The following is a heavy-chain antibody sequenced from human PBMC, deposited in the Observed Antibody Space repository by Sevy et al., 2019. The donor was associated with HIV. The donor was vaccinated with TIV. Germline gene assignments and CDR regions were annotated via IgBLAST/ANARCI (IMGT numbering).Heavy chain of an antibody. J-gene: IGHJ4*02. D-gene: IGHD3-22*01. CDR3: ARGSSDLEGDY. CDR2: ISRSRVYI. V-gene: IGHV3-21*01. Sequence: GGSLRLSCAASRFTFTSYSMNWVRQAPGKGLEWVSSISRSRVYIYYADSVKGRFTISRDNTKNSLFLQMNSLRAEDTAVYYCARGSSDLEGDYWGQGTLVTVSS. CDR1: RFTFTSYS.